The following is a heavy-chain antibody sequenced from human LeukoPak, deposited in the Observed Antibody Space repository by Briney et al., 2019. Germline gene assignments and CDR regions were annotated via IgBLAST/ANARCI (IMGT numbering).Heavy chain of an antibody. Sequence: SETLSLTCTVSGDAIRSSSYFWSWIRQPAGKGLEWIGRIYSSGSTDYNPSLKSRVTISVDTSKNQFSLNLSSVTAGDTAVYYCARWRGAAFDFWGQGTMVIVSS. CDR2: IYSSGST. D-gene: IGHD3-16*01. CDR3: ARWRGAAFDF. J-gene: IGHJ3*01. CDR1: GDAIRSSSYF. V-gene: IGHV4-61*02.